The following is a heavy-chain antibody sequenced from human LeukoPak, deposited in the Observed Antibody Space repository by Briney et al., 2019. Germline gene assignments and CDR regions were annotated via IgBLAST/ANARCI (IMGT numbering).Heavy chain of an antibody. CDR1: GFTFSRYW. J-gene: IGHJ5*02. Sequence: PGGSLRLSCAASGFTFSRYWMHWVRQAPGKGLVWVSRINTDGSRTTYAGSVKGRFTISRDNAKNTVYLQMNSLRAEDTAVYYCARVALGSYNWFDPWGQGTLVTVSS. V-gene: IGHV3-74*01. D-gene: IGHD3-10*01. CDR2: INTDGSRT. CDR3: ARVALGSYNWFDP.